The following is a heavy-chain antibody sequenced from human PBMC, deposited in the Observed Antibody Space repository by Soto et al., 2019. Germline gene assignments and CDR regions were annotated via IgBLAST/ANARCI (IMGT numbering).Heavy chain of an antibody. D-gene: IGHD3-3*01. CDR1: GFSLSTSGMC. CDR3: ARVLFGRGNWFDP. J-gene: IGHJ5*02. CDR2: IYYSGST. Sequence: KPTQTLTLTCTFSGFSLSTSGMCVNWIRQPPGKGLEWIGYIYYSGSTNYTPSLKSRVTISVDTSKNQFSLKLSSVTAADTAVYYCARVLFGRGNWFDPWGQGTLVTVSS. V-gene: IGHV4-61*08.